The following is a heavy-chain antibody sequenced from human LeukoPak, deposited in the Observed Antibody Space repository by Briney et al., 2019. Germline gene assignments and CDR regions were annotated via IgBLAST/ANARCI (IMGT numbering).Heavy chain of an antibody. CDR1: GGSFSGYY. D-gene: IGHD6-13*01. V-gene: IGHV4-34*01. J-gene: IGHJ4*02. CDR2: INHSGST. Sequence: SETLSLTCAVYGGSFSGYYWSWIRQPPGRGLEWIGEINHSGSTNYNPSLKRRVTISVDTSKNQFSLKLSSVTAADTAVYYCARHSRAAGTLFDYWGQGTLVTVSS. CDR3: ARHSRAAGTLFDY.